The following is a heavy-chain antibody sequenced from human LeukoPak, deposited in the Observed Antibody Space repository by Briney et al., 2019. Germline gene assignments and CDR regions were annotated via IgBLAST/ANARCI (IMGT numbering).Heavy chain of an antibody. Sequence: SETLSLTCTVSGGSISSSSYYWGWIRQPPGKGLEWIGRIYYSGSTNYNPSLKSRVTISVDTSKNQFSLKLSSVTAADTAVYYCARDGGYYYDSSGYPILGVFDYWGQGTMVTVSS. CDR1: GGSISSSSYY. CDR2: IYYSGST. V-gene: IGHV4-39*07. J-gene: IGHJ4*02. CDR3: ARDGGYYYDSSGYPILGVFDY. D-gene: IGHD3-22*01.